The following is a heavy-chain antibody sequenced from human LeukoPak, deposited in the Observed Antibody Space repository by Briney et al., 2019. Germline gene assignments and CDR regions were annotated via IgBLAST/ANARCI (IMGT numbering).Heavy chain of an antibody. CDR2: IKQDGSEK. V-gene: IGHV3-7*01. J-gene: IGHJ6*02. D-gene: IGHD3-3*01. CDR1: GFTFSSYW. Sequence: GGSLRLSCAASGFTFSSYWMSWVRQAPGKGLEGVANIKQDGSEKHYVGSVKGRFTISRDNAQNSLYLQMNSLRAEDTAVYYCARSLGVVAPYYYYYGMDVWGQGTTVTVPS. CDR3: ARSLGVVAPYYYYYGMDV.